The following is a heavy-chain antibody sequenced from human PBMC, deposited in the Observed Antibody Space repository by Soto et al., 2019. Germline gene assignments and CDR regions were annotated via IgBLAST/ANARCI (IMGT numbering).Heavy chain of an antibody. D-gene: IGHD2-21*02. Sequence: ASVKVSCKASGYTFTGYYMHWVRQAPGQGLEWMGWINPNSGGTNYAQKFQGRVTMTRDTSISTAYMELSRLRSDDTAVYYCALQAVGDWVDAFDIWGQGTMVTVSS. CDR2: INPNSGGT. CDR3: ALQAVGDWVDAFDI. CDR1: GYTFTGYY. J-gene: IGHJ3*02. V-gene: IGHV1-2*02.